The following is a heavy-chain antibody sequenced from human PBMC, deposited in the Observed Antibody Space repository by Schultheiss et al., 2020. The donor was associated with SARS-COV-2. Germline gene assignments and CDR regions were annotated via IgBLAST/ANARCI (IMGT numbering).Heavy chain of an antibody. V-gene: IGHV3-23*01. CDR2: ISSSSSYI. CDR3: AKADGGGSRMVRGVISVGGSFDY. CDR1: GFTFDDYA. J-gene: IGHJ4*02. Sequence: GESLKISCAASGFTFDDYAMHWVRQAPGKGLEWVSSISSSSSYIYYADSVKGRFTISRDNSKNTLYLQMNSLRAEDTAVYYCAKADGGGSRMVRGVISVGGSFDYWGQGTLVTVSS. D-gene: IGHD3-10*01.